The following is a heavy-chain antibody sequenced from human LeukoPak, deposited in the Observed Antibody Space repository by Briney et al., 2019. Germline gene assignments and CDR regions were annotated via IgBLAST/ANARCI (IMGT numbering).Heavy chain of an antibody. J-gene: IGHJ4*02. CDR3: TPPVDTAMVAY. Sequence: GGSLRLSCAASGFTFSNAWMSWVRQAPGKGLEWVGRIKSKTDGGTTDYAAPVKGRFTISRDDSKNTLYLQMNSLKTEDTAVYSCTPPVDTAMVAYWGQGTLVTVSS. CDR2: IKSKTDGGTT. CDR1: GFTFSNAW. V-gene: IGHV3-15*01. D-gene: IGHD5-18*01.